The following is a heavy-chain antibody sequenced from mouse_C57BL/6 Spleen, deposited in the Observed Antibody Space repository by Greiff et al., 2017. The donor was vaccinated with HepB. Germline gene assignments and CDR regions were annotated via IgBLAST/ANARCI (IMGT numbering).Heavy chain of an antibody. D-gene: IGHD2-3*01. CDR2: IDPEDGET. Sequence: EVQLQQSGAELVKPGASVKLSCTASGFNIKDYYMHWVKQRTEQGLEWIGRIDPEDGETKYAPKFQGKATLTADTSSNTTYLQLSSLTSEDTAVYYYAGRDGYSAWFAYWGQGTLVTVSA. V-gene: IGHV14-2*01. CDR1: GFNIKDYY. CDR3: AGRDGYSAWFAY. J-gene: IGHJ3*01.